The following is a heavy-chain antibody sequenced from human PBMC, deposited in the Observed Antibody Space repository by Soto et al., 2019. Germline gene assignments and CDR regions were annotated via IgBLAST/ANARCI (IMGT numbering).Heavy chain of an antibody. D-gene: IGHD3-3*01. Sequence: QVQLVESGGGVVQPGRSLRLSCAASGFTFSSYAMHWVRQAPGKGLEWVAVISYDGSNKYYADSVKGRFTISRDNSKNTLYLQMNSLRAEDTAVYYCARDTRNYGMDVWGQGTTVTVSS. CDR2: ISYDGSNK. J-gene: IGHJ6*02. CDR1: GFTFSSYA. V-gene: IGHV3-30-3*01. CDR3: ARDTRNYGMDV.